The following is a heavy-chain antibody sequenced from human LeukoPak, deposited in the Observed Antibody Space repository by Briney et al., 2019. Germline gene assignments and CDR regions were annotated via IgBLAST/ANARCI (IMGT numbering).Heavy chain of an antibody. Sequence: SETLSLTCAVYGGSFSGYYWSWLRQPPGKGLEWIGEINHSGSTNYNPSLKSRVTISVDTSKNQFSLKLSSVTAADTAVYYCARGPWRGAFDIWGQGTMVTVSS. J-gene: IGHJ3*02. D-gene: IGHD3-10*01. CDR2: INHSGST. V-gene: IGHV4-34*01. CDR1: GGSFSGYY. CDR3: ARGPWRGAFDI.